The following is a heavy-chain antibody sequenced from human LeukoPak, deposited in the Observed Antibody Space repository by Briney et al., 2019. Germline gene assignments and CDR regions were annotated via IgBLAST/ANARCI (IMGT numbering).Heavy chain of an antibody. CDR3: ARDKGYYDFWSGYSYYYYGMDV. Sequence: PSETLSLTCTVSGGSISSYYWSWIRQPPGKGLEWLGYIYYSGSTNYNPSLKSRVTISVDTSKNQFSLKLSSVTAADTAVYYCARDKGYYDFWSGYSYYYYGMDVWGQGTTVTVSS. CDR1: GGSISSYY. J-gene: IGHJ6*02. D-gene: IGHD3-3*01. CDR2: IYYSGST. V-gene: IGHV4-59*01.